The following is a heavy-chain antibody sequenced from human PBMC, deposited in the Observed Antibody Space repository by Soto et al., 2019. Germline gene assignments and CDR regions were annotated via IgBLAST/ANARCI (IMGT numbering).Heavy chain of an antibody. V-gene: IGHV4-30-2*01. Sequence: QLQLQESGSGLVKPSQTLSLTCAVSGGSISSGGYSWSWIRQPPGKGLEWIGYISHSGSTYYNPCRKSRVTLSVDRSRNQFPLRLSAVTAADTAVYYCARGAPVVNDHWGQGTRVTVSS. J-gene: IGHJ5*02. CDR1: GGSISSGGYS. CDR3: ARGAPVVNDH. CDR2: ISHSGST. D-gene: IGHD3-22*01.